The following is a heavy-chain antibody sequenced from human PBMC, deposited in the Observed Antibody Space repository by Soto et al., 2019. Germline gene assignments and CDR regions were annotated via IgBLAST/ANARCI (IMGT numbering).Heavy chain of an antibody. Sequence: QVQLVESGGGVVQPGRSLRLSCAGSGFTFSTYGIHWVRQAPVKGLEWVAVISFDGSYKYYAGSVKGRFTVSRDNSKNTLYLQMSSLRAEDTAVYYCAKDWAPSSAAYYFDYWGQGTLVTVSS. J-gene: IGHJ4*02. CDR2: ISFDGSYK. CDR3: AKDWAPSSAAYYFDY. CDR1: GFTFSTYG. D-gene: IGHD6-19*01. V-gene: IGHV3-30*18.